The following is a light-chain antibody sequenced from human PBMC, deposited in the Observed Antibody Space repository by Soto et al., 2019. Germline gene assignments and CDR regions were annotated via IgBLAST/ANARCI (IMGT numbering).Light chain of an antibody. CDR1: QSVSSSY. CDR2: GAS. J-gene: IGKJ1*01. CDR3: QQYGSSPPWT. Sequence: EIVLTQSPGTLSLSPGERATLSCRSSQSVSSSYLAWYQQKPGQAPRLLIYGASSRATGIPDGFSGSGSGTDFTITISRLEPEDFAVYYCQQYGSSPPWTFGQGTKVEIK. V-gene: IGKV3-20*01.